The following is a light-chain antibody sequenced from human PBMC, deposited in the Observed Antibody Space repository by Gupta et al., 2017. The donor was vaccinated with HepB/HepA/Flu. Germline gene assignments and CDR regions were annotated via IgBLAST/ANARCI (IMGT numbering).Light chain of an antibody. CDR1: KLGDKY. V-gene: IGLV3-1*01. CDR3: QAWDSSTAV. Sequence: SYELTQPPSVSVSPGQTASITCSGDKLGDKYACWYQQKPGHSPVLVIYQDSKRPSGIPERFSGSNSGNTATLTIVGTQAMDEAYYYCQAWDSSTAVFGGGTKLTVL. CDR2: QDS. J-gene: IGLJ2*01.